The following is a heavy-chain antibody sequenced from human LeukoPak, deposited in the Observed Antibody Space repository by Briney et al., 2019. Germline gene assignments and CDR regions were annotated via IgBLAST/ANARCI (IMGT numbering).Heavy chain of an antibody. V-gene: IGHV4-59*01. J-gene: IGHJ5*02. D-gene: IGHD2-15*01. CDR3: AREGYCSGGSCHNWFDP. CDR2: IYYSGST. CDR1: GGSISSYY. Sequence: SETLSLTCTVSGGSISSYYWSWIRQPPGKGLEWIGYIYYSGSTNYNPSPKSRLTITVDTTKNQFSLKLSSVTAADTAVYYCAREGYCSGGSCHNWFDPWGQGTLVTVSS.